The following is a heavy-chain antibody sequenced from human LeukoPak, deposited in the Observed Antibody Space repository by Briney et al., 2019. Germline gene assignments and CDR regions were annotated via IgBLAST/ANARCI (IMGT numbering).Heavy chain of an antibody. D-gene: IGHD2-15*01. V-gene: IGHV3-30-3*01. Sequence: GGSLRLSCAASGFTFSSYVMYWVRQAPGKGLEWVAVISYDGSNKYYADSVKGRFTISRDNSKNTLYLQVNSLRGEDTAVYYCARDRAPGYCSGGSCSTPHGYYYSMDVWGQGTTVTVSS. CDR1: GFTFSSYV. CDR3: ARDRAPGYCSGGSCSTPHGYYYSMDV. CDR2: ISYDGSNK. J-gene: IGHJ6*02.